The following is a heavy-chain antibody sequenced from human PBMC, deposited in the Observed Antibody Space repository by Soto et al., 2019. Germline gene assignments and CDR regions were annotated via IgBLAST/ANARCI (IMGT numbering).Heavy chain of an antibody. V-gene: IGHV1-46*03. Sequence: QVQMVQSGAEVKKPGASVKISCKASGFTFSIYYMHWVRQAPGQGLEWMGIINPSGGTGLAQKFQGRVTMTKDTSTNPVYMELSSLRSEDTAIYYCARDNSVADLGWWFDPWGQGTLVTVSS. CDR1: GFTFSIYY. J-gene: IGHJ5*02. CDR2: INPSGGT. CDR3: ARDNSVADLGWWFDP. D-gene: IGHD2-15*01.